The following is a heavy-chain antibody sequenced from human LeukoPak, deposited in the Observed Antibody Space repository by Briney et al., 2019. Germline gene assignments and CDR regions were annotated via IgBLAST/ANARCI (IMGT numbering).Heavy chain of an antibody. D-gene: IGHD4-11*01. CDR3: AKDGHYSNFYFDY. V-gene: IGHV3-7*01. J-gene: IGHJ4*02. CDR2: IKQDGSEK. CDR1: GFTFSSYW. Sequence: GGSLRLSCATSGFTFSSYWMSWVRQAPGKGLEWVANIKQDGSEKNYLDSVKGRFTISRDNAKNTVYLQMNSLRAEDTAVYYCAKDGHYSNFYFDYWGQGTLVTVSS.